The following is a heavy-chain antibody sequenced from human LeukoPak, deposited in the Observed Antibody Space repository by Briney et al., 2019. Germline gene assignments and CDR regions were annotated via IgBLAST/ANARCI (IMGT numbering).Heavy chain of an antibody. CDR3: ARRVAETGTGGYFDV. D-gene: IGHD6-19*01. CDR2: IKQDGREK. Sequence: GGALRLSCAASGFTFSSYWMSWVRQAAGKGLEWVANIKQDGREKYYVDSVKGRFTISRDNAQHSLYLEMNSLRADDMAVYYCARRVAETGTGGYFDVWGRGTPVTVSS. J-gene: IGHJ2*01. CDR1: GFTFSSYW. V-gene: IGHV3-7*05.